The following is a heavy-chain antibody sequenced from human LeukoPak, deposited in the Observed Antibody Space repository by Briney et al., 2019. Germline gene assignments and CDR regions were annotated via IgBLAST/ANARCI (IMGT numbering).Heavy chain of an antibody. CDR3: AKRRHYYGSGDYYRDP. Sequence: GGSLRLSCAASGFTFSSYAMSWVRQAPGKGLEWVSSISGSGTNTYYADSVKGRFTISRDNPRNLLFLQMSSLRVEDTAVYYRAKRRHYYGSGDYYRDPWGQGTLVTVSS. CDR1: GFTFSSYA. V-gene: IGHV3-23*01. J-gene: IGHJ5*02. CDR2: ISGSGTNT. D-gene: IGHD3-10*01.